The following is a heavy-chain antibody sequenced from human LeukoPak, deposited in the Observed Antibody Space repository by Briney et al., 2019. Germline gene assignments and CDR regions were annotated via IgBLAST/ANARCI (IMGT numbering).Heavy chain of an antibody. D-gene: IGHD2-2*01. V-gene: IGHV4-61*02. J-gene: IGHJ5*02. CDR2: IYGSGNT. CDR1: GGSVSSGTYY. Sequence: PSETLSLTCTVSGGSVSSGTYYWSWIRQPAGEGLEWIGRIYGSGNTNYNPSLKSRVTISVDTSRNQFSLKLSSVSTADTAVCYCARGVGSTSSNWFDPWGQGTLVTVSS. CDR3: ARGVGSTSSNWFDP.